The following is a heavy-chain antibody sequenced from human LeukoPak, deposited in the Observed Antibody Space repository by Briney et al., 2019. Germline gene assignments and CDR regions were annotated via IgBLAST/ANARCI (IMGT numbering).Heavy chain of an antibody. Sequence: SETLSLTCAVHGGSLSAYYWSWIRQPPGKGLEWIGSIYYSGTTYYNSSLKSRVTISVDTSKNQFSLRLSSVTAADTAIYYCARLHQQQLSVWGQGTMVTVSS. CDR2: IYYSGTT. CDR3: ARLHQQQLSV. CDR1: GGSLSAYY. V-gene: IGHV4-34*01. D-gene: IGHD6-13*01. J-gene: IGHJ3*01.